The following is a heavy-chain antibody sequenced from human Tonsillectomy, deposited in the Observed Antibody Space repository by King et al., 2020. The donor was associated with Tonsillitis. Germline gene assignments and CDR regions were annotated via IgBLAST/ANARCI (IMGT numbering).Heavy chain of an antibody. J-gene: IGHJ4*02. CDR1: GDSLTSGGYF. Sequence: QLQESGPGLVRPSQTLSLICRVSGDSLTSGGYFWSWIRQPPDKGLEWIGSLYHIGPTSHTPPLRSRLFMSVDTSKNQFSLRLTSVTAADTAVYYCARNRDYGDYVDFWGQGTLVAVSS. CDR2: LYHIGPT. CDR3: ARNRDYGDYVDF. D-gene: IGHD4-17*01. V-gene: IGHV4-31*03.